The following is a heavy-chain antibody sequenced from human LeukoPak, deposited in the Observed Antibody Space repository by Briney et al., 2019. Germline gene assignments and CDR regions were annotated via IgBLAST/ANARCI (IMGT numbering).Heavy chain of an antibody. D-gene: IGHD6-19*01. J-gene: IGHJ4*02. CDR3: ARGGPSRGSGFYYFDY. Sequence: ASVKVSCKASGYTFTGYYMHWVRQAPGQGLEWMGWINPNSGGTNYAQKFQGRVAMTRDTSISTAYMELSRLRSDDTAVYYCARGGPSRGSGFYYFDYWGQGTLVTVSS. CDR2: INPNSGGT. CDR1: GYTFTGYY. V-gene: IGHV1-2*02.